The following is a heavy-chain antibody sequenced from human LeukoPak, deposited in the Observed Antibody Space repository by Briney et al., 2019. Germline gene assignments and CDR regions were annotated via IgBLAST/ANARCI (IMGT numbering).Heavy chain of an antibody. V-gene: IGHV3-30*18. CDR1: GFTLRSYG. Sequence: GGCLRLSCAASGFTLRSYGMHWGRQAPGKGLGRGAVISYDGSNKYYADSVKGRFTISRDNSKNALYLQMNSLRAEDTAVYYCAKPSLGYCSGGSCYSFDYWGQGTLVTVSS. D-gene: IGHD2-15*01. J-gene: IGHJ4*02. CDR3: AKPSLGYCSGGSCYSFDY. CDR2: ISYDGSNK.